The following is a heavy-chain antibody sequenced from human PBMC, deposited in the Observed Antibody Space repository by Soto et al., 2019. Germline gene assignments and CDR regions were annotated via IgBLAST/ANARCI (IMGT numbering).Heavy chain of an antibody. V-gene: IGHV3-21*01. Sequence: GGSLRLSCAASGFTFSSYSMNWVRQAPGKGLEWVSSISSSSSYIYYADSVKGRFTISRDNAKNSLYLQMNSLRAEDMAVYYCARWGSSDAFDIWGQGTMVTVSS. CDR1: GFTFSSYS. J-gene: IGHJ3*02. D-gene: IGHD6-6*01. CDR3: ARWGSSDAFDI. CDR2: ISSSSSYI.